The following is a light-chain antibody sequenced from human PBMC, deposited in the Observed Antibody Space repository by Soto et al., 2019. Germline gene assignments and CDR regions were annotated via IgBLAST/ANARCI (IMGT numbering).Light chain of an antibody. Sequence: QSALAQPASVSGSPGQSITISCTGTSSDVGAYNYVSWYQQHPGKAPKLMIYDVSNRPSGVSSRFSGSKSSNTASLTFSGLQAEDEADYYCSSYTTSSIYVFGTGTKVTVL. CDR3: SSYTTSSIYV. J-gene: IGLJ1*01. CDR2: DVS. CDR1: SSDVGAYNY. V-gene: IGLV2-14*01.